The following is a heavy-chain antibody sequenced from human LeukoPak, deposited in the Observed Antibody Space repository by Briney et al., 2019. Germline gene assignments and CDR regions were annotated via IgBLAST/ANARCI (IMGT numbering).Heavy chain of an antibody. CDR1: GYTLTSYG. CDR2: ISAYNGNT. Sequence: ASVKVSCKASGYTLTSYGISWVRQAPGQGLEWMGWISAYNGNTNYAQKLQGRVTMTTDTSTSTAYMELRSLRSDDTAVYYCARDLYTYYYDSSGYPPHNPFDYWGQGTLVTVSS. V-gene: IGHV1-18*01. D-gene: IGHD3-22*01. CDR3: ARDLYTYYYDSSGYPPHNPFDY. J-gene: IGHJ4*02.